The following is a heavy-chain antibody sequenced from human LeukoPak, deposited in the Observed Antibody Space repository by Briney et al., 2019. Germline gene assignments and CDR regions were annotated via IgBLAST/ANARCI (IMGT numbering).Heavy chain of an antibody. CDR2: ISSSGSTI. CDR3: ARDLPYDCVWGSYRQYGMDV. J-gene: IGHJ6*02. V-gene: IGHV3-11*01. D-gene: IGHD3-16*02. Sequence: PGGSLRLSCAASGFTFSDYYMSWIRQAPGKGLEWVSYISSSGSTIYYADSVKGRFTISRDNAKNSLYLQMNSLRAEDTAVYYCARDLPYDCVWGSYRQYGMDVWGQGTTVTVSS. CDR1: GFTFSDYY.